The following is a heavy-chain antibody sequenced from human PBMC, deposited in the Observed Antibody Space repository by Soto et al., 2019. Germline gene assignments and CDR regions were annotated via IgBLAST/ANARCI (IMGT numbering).Heavy chain of an antibody. D-gene: IGHD2-2*02. Sequence: SETLSLTCAVSGYSISNAFYCAWFRQPPGKGLEWIATFYHSGSTYYNPSLKSRVTISVDTSKNQFSLRVSSVTAADTAMYYCARADRQYCSVSTCYIFDYWGQGTQVTVSS. CDR3: ARADRQYCSVSTCYIFDY. V-gene: IGHV4-38-2*01. CDR2: FYHSGST. J-gene: IGHJ4*02. CDR1: GYSISNAFY.